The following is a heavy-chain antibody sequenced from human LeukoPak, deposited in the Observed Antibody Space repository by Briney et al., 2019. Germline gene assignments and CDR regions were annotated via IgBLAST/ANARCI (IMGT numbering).Heavy chain of an antibody. V-gene: IGHV3-48*03. CDR3: AKDKSSMVRGSFDY. Sequence: GGSLRLSCAASGFTFSSYEMNWVRQAPGKGLEWVSYISSSGSTIYYADSVKGRFTISRDNAKNSLYLQMNSLRAEDTALYYCAKDKSSMVRGSFDYWGQGTLVTVSS. D-gene: IGHD3-10*01. J-gene: IGHJ4*02. CDR1: GFTFSSYE. CDR2: ISSSGSTI.